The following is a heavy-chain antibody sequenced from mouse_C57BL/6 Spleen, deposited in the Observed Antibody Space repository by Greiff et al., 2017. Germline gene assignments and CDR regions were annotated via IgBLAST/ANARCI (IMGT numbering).Heavy chain of an antibody. CDR1: GYTFTDYN. Sequence: EVQLQQSGPELVKPGASVKIPCKASGYTFTDYNMNWVKQSHGKSLEWIGDINPNNGGTIYNQKFKGKATLTGDKSSSTAYMELRSLTSEDTAVYYCARSNDYAMDYWGQGTSVTVSS. CDR2: INPNNGGT. J-gene: IGHJ4*01. CDR3: ARSNDYAMDY. V-gene: IGHV1-18*01.